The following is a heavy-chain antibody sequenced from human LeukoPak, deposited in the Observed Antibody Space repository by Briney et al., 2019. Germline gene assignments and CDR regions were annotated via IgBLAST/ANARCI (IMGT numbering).Heavy chain of an antibody. J-gene: IGHJ4*02. Sequence: ASVKVSCKASGGTFSSYAISWVRQAPGQGLEWMGGIIPIFGTANYAQKFQGRVTITADESTSTAYMELSSLRSEDTAVYYCAGVVTMYYFDYWGQGTLVTVSS. D-gene: IGHD5-18*01. CDR2: IIPIFGTA. V-gene: IGHV1-69*13. CDR1: GGTFSSYA. CDR3: AGVVTMYYFDY.